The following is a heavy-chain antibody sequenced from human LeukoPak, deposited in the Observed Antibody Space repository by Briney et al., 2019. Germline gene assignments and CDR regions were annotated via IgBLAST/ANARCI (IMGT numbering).Heavy chain of an antibody. CDR1: GFTFSSYS. J-gene: IGHJ4*02. D-gene: IGHD2-2*01. V-gene: IGHV3-23*01. CDR2: ISGSGGST. Sequence: PGGSLRLSCAASGFTFSSYSMNWVRQAPGKGLEWVSAISGSGGSTYYADSVKGRFTISRDNSKNTLYLQMNSLRAEDTAVYYCAKESSEIVVVNHFDYWGQGTLVTVSS. CDR3: AKESSEIVVVNHFDY.